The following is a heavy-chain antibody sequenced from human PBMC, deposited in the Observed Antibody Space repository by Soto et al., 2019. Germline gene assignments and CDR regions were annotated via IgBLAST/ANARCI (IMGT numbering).Heavy chain of an antibody. CDR3: SVGGLYSGYDSPFDY. D-gene: IGHD5-12*01. J-gene: IGHJ4*02. CDR1: GYSFTSYW. Sequence: PGESLTISCKGSGYSFTSYWIGWVRQMPGKGLEWMGIIYPGDSDTRYSPSFQGQVTISADKSISTAYLQWSSLKASDTAMYYCSVGGLYSGYDSPFDYWGQGTLVTVSS. CDR2: IYPGDSDT. V-gene: IGHV5-51*01.